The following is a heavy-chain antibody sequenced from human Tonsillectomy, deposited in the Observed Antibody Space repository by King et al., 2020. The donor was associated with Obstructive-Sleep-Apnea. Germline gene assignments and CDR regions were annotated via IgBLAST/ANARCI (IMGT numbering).Heavy chain of an antibody. CDR1: GFSFSRHG. CDR2: IWDDGSNK. D-gene: IGHD2-2*01. V-gene: IGHV3-33*01. CDR3: VRAAATDCSSATCPGGKDV. J-gene: IGHJ6*02. Sequence: VQLVESGGGVVQPGRSLRLSCAASGFSFSRHGMYWVRQAPGKGLEWVAGIWDDGSNKYDADSVKGRFTISRDNPKNTLHLQMNSLRVKDTAVYYCVRAAATDCSSATCPGGKDVWGRGTTVTVS.